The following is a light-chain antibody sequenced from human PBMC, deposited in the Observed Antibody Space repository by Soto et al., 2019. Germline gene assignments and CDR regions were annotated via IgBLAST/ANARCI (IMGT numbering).Light chain of an antibody. J-gene: IGKJ1*01. CDR1: QSISIY. Sequence: EIVLTQSPATLSLSPGERVTLSCRASQSISIYLAWYQQKPGQAPKLLIHDASNRATDIPARFSGSGSETDFTLTISSLEPEDFAVYYCQQRNSWPWTFGQGTKVEIK. CDR3: QQRNSWPWT. CDR2: DAS. V-gene: IGKV3-11*01.